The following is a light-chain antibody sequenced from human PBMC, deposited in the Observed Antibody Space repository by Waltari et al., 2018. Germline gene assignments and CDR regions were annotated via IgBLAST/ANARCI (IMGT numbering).Light chain of an antibody. J-gene: IGLJ3*02. CDR2: YDS. CDR3: QVWDDVTDSGV. CDR1: NIGSKS. Sequence: YVLTQPPSVSVDPGKTARLTCGGDNIGSKSVNWYQQKPGQAPVLVMLYDSDRPSEIPERVSGSNSVNTATLTISWVEAGDEADYHCQVWDDVTDSGVFGGGTKLTVL. V-gene: IGLV3-21*04.